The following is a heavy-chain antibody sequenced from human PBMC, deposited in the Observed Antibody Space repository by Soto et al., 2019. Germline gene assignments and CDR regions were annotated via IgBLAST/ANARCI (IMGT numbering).Heavy chain of an antibody. CDR3: ARGRRYYYDSSGYSARFVP. V-gene: IGHV3-21*01. CDR1: GFTFSSYS. CDR2: ISSSSSYI. D-gene: IGHD3-22*01. Sequence: EVQLVESGGGLVKPGGSLRLSCAASGFTFSSYSMNWVRQAPGKGLEWVSSISSSSSYIYYADSVKGRFTISRDNAKNSLYLQMNSLRAEDTAVYYCARGRRYYYDSSGYSARFVPWGHGTLVTVSS. J-gene: IGHJ5*02.